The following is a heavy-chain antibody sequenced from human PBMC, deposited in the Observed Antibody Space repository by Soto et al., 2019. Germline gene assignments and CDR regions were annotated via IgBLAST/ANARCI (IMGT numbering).Heavy chain of an antibody. CDR3: ARMRLRYFDWNDAFDI. D-gene: IGHD3-9*01. J-gene: IGHJ3*02. CDR2: IFSNDEK. CDR1: GFSLSNARMG. V-gene: IGHV2-26*01. Sequence: QVTLKESGPVLVKPTETLTLTCTVSGFSLSNARMGVSWIRQPPGKALEWLAHIFSNDEKSYSTSLKSRLTSSKDNSKSQVVLTMTNMDPVDTATYYCARMRLRYFDWNDAFDIWGQGTMVTVSS.